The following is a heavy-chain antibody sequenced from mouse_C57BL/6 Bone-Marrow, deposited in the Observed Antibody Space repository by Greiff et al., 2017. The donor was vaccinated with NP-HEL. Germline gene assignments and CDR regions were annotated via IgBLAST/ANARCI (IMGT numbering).Heavy chain of an antibody. CDR2: IYPRSGNT. Sequence: VQLKESGAELARPGASVKLSCKASGYTFTSYGISWVKQRTGQGLEWIGEIYPRSGNTYYNEKFKGKATLTADKSSSTAYMELRSPTSEDSAVYFCARQLGGFDYWGQGTALTVSS. CDR3: ARQLGGFDY. J-gene: IGHJ2*01. CDR1: GYTFTSYG. D-gene: IGHD4-1*01. V-gene: IGHV1-81*01.